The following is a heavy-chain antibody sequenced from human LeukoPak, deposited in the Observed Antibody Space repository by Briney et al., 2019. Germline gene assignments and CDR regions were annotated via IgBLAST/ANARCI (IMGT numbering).Heavy chain of an antibody. Sequence: ASVKVSCKASGYTFTSYDIDWVRQATGQWLEWMGWMNPNSGNTGYAQKFQGRVTITRNTSISTAYMELSSLRSEDTAVYYCASSGWYVNAFDIWGQGTMVTVSS. CDR1: GYTFTSYD. D-gene: IGHD6-19*01. CDR2: MNPNSGNT. J-gene: IGHJ3*02. V-gene: IGHV1-8*03. CDR3: ASSGWYVNAFDI.